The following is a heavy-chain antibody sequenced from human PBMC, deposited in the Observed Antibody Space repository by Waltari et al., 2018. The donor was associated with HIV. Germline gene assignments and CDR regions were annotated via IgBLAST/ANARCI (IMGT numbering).Heavy chain of an antibody. V-gene: IGHV3-30*02. CDR2: IRYDGSNK. D-gene: IGHD2-2*01. Sequence: QVQLVASGGGVVQPGGSLRLSCAASGFTFSSYGMHWVRPAPGTGMEWVAFIRYDGSNKYYADSVKGRFTISRDNSKNTLYLQMNSLRAEDTAVYYCAKDHVVVVPAAIHYYGMDVWGQGTTVTVSS. CDR3: AKDHVVVVPAAIHYYGMDV. CDR1: GFTFSSYG. J-gene: IGHJ6*02.